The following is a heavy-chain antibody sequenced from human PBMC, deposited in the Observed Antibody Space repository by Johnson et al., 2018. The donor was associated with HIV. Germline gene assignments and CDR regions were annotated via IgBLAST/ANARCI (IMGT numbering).Heavy chain of an antibody. CDR1: VFSFSNYA. CDR3: AKVGIYSSGWYDDENAFDI. Sequence: QVQLVESGGGVVQPGRSLRLSCAASVFSFSNYAMHWVRQAPGKGLEWMAVISFDGSNKYYADSVKGRFTISRDNSKNTLYLRMNSLRAEDTAVYYCAKVGIYSSGWYDDENAFDIWGQGTMVTVSS. J-gene: IGHJ3*02. V-gene: IGHV3-30-3*01. D-gene: IGHD6-19*01. CDR2: ISFDGSNK.